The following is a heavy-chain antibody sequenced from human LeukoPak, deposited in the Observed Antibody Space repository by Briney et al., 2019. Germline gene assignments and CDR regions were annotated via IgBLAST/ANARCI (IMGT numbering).Heavy chain of an antibody. J-gene: IGHJ3*02. Sequence: GGSLRLSCTASGFTFSAYAMMWVRQAPGKGPEWVSAIREGGCSAFYADSVKGRFTISRDTSNYTLFLQMNSLRVEDTAVYYCARDPNGDYIGAFDMWGPGTMVTVSS. CDR2: IREGGCSA. CDR1: GFTFSAYA. V-gene: IGHV3-23*01. CDR3: ARDPNGDYIGAFDM. D-gene: IGHD4-17*01.